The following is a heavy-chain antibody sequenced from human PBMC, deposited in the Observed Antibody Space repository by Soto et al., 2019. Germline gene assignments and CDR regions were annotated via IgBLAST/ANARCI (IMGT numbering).Heavy chain of an antibody. Sequence: QVQLQESGPGLVKPSQTLSLTCTVSGGSISSGGYYWSWIRQHPGKGLEWIGYIYYSGSTYYNPSLQSRVTISVDTSKNQFSLKLSSVTAADTAVYYCARDSNGSGSYYNVNYFDYWGQGTLVTVSS. CDR2: IYYSGST. J-gene: IGHJ4*02. CDR1: GGSISSGGYY. D-gene: IGHD3-10*01. V-gene: IGHV4-31*03. CDR3: ARDSNGSGSYYNVNYFDY.